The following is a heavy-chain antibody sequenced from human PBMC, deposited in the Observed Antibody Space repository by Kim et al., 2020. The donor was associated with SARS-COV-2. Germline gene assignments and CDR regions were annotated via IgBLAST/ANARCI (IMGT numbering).Heavy chain of an antibody. CDR3: ARQEGLQEHDAFDI. Sequence: NPSLKSRVTISVDTSKNQFSLKLSSVTAADTAVYYCARQEGLQEHDAFDIWGQGTMVTVSS. J-gene: IGHJ3*02. V-gene: IGHV4-59*08. D-gene: IGHD3-16*01.